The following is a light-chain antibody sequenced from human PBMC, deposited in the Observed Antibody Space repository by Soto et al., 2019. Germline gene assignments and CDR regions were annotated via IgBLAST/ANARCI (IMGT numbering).Light chain of an antibody. CDR2: AAS. CDR1: QSISSY. J-gene: IGKJ1*01. V-gene: IGKV1-5*01. Sequence: DIQMTQSPSSLSASVGDRVTITCRASQSISSYLNWYQQKPGKAPKLLIYAASNLESGVPSRFSGSGSGTEFTLTISSLQPDDFATYYCQQYNSYPWTFGLGTKVDSK. CDR3: QQYNSYPWT.